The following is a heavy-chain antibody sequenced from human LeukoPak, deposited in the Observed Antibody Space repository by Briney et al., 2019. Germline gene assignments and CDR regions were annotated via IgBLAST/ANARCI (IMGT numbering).Heavy chain of an antibody. D-gene: IGHD3-10*01. CDR1: GFTFSSYA. J-gene: IGHJ6*02. CDR3: AREYYYGSGRYAYYYYGMDV. CDR2: ISGSGDTT. V-gene: IGHV3-23*01. Sequence: GGSLRLSCAASGFTFSSYAMTWVRQAPGKGLEWVSVISGSGDTTFYADSVKGRFTISRDNAKNSLYLQMNSLRAEDTAVYYCAREYYYGSGRYAYYYYGMDVWGQGTTVTVSS.